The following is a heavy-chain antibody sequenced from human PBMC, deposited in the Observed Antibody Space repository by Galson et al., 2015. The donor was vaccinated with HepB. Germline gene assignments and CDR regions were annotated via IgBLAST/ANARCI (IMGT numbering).Heavy chain of an antibody. CDR3: VFLRCNDLNPLYY. Sequence: SLRLSCEASTFIFSTNSMHWVRQAPGKGLEWVSYISSSSTPIYYADSVKGRFTISSDKAKNSVYLQMNSLRAEDAALYYCVFLRCNDLNPLYYWRPGTLVTASS. CDR2: ISSSSTPI. J-gene: IGHJ4*02. CDR1: TFIFSTNS. D-gene: IGHD3-3*01. V-gene: IGHV3-48*01.